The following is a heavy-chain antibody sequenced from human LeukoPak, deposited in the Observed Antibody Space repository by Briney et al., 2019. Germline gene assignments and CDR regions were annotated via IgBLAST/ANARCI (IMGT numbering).Heavy chain of an antibody. J-gene: IGHJ5*02. Sequence: ASVKVSCKASGYTFTGYYMHWVRQAPGQGLEWMGSINANSGGTNYAQKFQGRVTMTRDTTISTAYMELSRLRSDDTAVYYCARDLGYRGGWFDPWGRGTLVTVSS. CDR1: GYTFTGYY. D-gene: IGHD1-26*01. CDR2: INANSGGT. V-gene: IGHV1-2*02. CDR3: ARDLGYRGGWFDP.